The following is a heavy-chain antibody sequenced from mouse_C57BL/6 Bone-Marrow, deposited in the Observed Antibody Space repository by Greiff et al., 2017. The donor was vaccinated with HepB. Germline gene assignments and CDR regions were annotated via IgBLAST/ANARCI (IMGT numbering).Heavy chain of an antibody. CDR1: GYTFTSYW. CDR2: IDPSDSYT. CDR3: ARSDYYGSSHWYFDV. D-gene: IGHD1-1*01. V-gene: IGHV1-59*01. J-gene: IGHJ1*03. Sequence: QVQLQQPGAELVRPGTSVKLSCKASGYTFTSYWMHWVKQRPGQGLEWIGVIDPSDSYTNYNQKFKGKDTLTVDTSSSTAYMQLSSLTSEDSAVDYCARSDYYGSSHWYFDVWGTGTTVTVSS.